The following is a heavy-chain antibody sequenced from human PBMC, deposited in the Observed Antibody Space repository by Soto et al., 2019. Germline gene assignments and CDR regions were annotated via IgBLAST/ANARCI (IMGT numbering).Heavy chain of an antibody. CDR1: GGSISSGGYY. CDR2: IYYSGST. CDR3: ARDARSTDYYYYGMDV. Sequence: SETLSLTCTVSGGSISSGGYYWSWIRQHPGKGLEWIGYIYYSGSTYYNPSLKSRVTILVDTSKNQFSLKLSSVTAADTAVYYCARDARSTDYYYYGMDVWGQGTTVTVSS. J-gene: IGHJ6*02. V-gene: IGHV4-31*03. D-gene: IGHD2-2*01.